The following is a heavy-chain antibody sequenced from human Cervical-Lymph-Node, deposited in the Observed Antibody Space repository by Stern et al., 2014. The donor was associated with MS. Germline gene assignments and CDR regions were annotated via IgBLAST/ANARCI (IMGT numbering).Heavy chain of an antibody. Sequence: QVQLVQSGAEVRESGESVKVSCKTSGYTFTHNYIHWVRQAPGQGLEWLGWINPNNGKTKNTQTVKGRVTMTRDKANSTLYMELNRLPSDGTAVYYCARGDGSSWFPYWGQGTLVTVSS. D-gene: IGHD6-13*01. CDR1: GYTFTHNY. V-gene: IGHV1-2*02. CDR2: INPNNGKT. CDR3: ARGDGSSWFPY. J-gene: IGHJ4*02.